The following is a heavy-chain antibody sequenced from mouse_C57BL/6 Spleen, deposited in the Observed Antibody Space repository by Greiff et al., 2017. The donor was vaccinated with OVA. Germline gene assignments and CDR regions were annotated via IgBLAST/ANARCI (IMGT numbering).Heavy chain of an antibody. CDR2: IHPNSGST. CDR1: GYTFTSYW. D-gene: IGHD1-1*01. V-gene: IGHV1-64*01. J-gene: IGHJ1*03. Sequence: VKLQQPGAELVKPGASVKLSCKASGYTFTSYWMHWVKQRPGQGLEWIGMIHPNSGSTNYNEKFKSKATLTVDKSSSTAYMQLSSLTSEDSAVYYCARSDGSSYRYFDVWGTGTTVTVSS. CDR3: ARSDGSSYRYFDV.